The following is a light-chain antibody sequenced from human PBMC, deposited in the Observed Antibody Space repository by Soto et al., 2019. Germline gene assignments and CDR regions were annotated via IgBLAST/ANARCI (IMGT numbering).Light chain of an antibody. CDR2: DVS. CDR3: SSYAGNNSPYV. V-gene: IGLV2-8*01. J-gene: IGLJ1*01. CDR1: SSDVGVYNY. Sequence: QSVLTQPPSASGSPGQPVTISCTGTSSDVGVYNYVSWYQQHPGKAPKLMVYDVSKRPSGVPDRFSGSKSGNTASLTVSGLQAEDEADYNCSSYAGNNSPYVFGSGTKVTVL.